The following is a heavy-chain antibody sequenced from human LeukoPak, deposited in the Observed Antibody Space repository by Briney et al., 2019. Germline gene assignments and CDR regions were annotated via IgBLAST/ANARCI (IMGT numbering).Heavy chain of an antibody. V-gene: IGHV1-46*01. CDR3: ARGSRPVYNLLTGKRYFDY. Sequence: ASVKVSCKASGYTFTNYYIHWVRQAPGQGLECMGIINPSGGSTSYAQKFRGRLTMTRDMSTSTVYMELSSLRSEDTAVYYCARGSRPVYNLLTGKRYFDYWGQGTLLTVSS. D-gene: IGHD3-9*01. J-gene: IGHJ4*02. CDR2: INPSGGST. CDR1: GYTFTNYY.